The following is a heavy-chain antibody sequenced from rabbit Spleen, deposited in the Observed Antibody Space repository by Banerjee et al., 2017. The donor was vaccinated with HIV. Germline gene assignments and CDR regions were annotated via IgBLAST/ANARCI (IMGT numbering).Heavy chain of an antibody. D-gene: IGHD8-1*01. CDR3: ARDGAGGSYFAL. CDR1: RFDFSVYG. V-gene: IGHV1S47*01. CDR2: IDPVFGIT. J-gene: IGHJ6*01. Sequence: QEQLEESGGGLVQPGGSLKLSCKASRFDFSVYGLSWVRQAPGKGLEWIGYIDPVFGITYYANWVNGRFSISRENAQNTVFLQMTSLTAADTATYFCARDGAGGSYFALWGPGTLVTVS.